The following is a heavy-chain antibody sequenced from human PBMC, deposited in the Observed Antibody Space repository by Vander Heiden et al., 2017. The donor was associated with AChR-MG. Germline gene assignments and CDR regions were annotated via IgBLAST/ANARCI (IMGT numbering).Heavy chain of an antibody. J-gene: IGHJ6*03. CDR3: TAERTDVLRFVEFPGEPDYYYMDV. D-gene: IGHD3-3*01. Sequence: EAQLVESGGGLVRPGGSPTLSCAAAGFNFNNAWMTWVRQTQGKGLEWMRRINRYVDAEITTYAAPVRDRFTISRDDSKDTVYLEMNSLKSEDTALYYCTAERTDVLRFVEFPGEPDYYYMDVWGKGTTVTVSS. V-gene: IGHV3-15*06. CDR1: GFNFNNAW. CDR2: INRYVDAEIT.